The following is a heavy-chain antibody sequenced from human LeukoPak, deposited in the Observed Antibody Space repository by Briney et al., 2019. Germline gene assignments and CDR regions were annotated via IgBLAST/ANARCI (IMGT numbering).Heavy chain of an antibody. Sequence: GGSLRLSCAASGFTYSTYGMHWVRQAPGKGLEWVTFIRYDGSNKYYADSVKGRFTISRDNSKNTLYLQMNSLRAEDTAVYYCAKEVNYESVGRYFDYWGQGTLVTVSS. CDR2: IRYDGSNK. V-gene: IGHV3-30*02. CDR3: AKEVNYESVGRYFDY. CDR1: GFTYSTYG. J-gene: IGHJ4*02. D-gene: IGHD3-3*01.